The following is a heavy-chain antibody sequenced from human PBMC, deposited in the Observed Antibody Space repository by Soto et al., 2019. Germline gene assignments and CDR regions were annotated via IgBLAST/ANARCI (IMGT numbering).Heavy chain of an antibody. CDR1: GGTFSSYA. CDR3: AIDRRGRDYYYGMDV. Sequence: SVKVSCKASGGTFSSYAISWVRQAPGQGLEWMGGIIPIFGTANYAQKFQGRVTITADESTSTAYMELSSLRSEDTAVYYCAIDRRGRDYYYGMDVWGQGTTVTVSS. J-gene: IGHJ6*01. CDR2: IIPIFGTA. V-gene: IGHV1-69*13.